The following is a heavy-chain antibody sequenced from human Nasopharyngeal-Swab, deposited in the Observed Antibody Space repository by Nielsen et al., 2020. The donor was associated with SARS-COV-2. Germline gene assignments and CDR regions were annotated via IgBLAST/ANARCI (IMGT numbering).Heavy chain of an antibody. V-gene: IGHV3-23*01. CDR2: ISGSDGCT. Sequence: GESLKISCAASGFTFSSYAMNWVRQAPGKGLEWVASISGSDGCTYYADSVKGRFTISRDNSKNTLYLQMNSLKAEDTALYYCAKGRGDCCGANLDTTYHYYMDVWGKGTTATVSS. CDR3: AKGRGDCCGANLDTTYHYYMDV. J-gene: IGHJ6*03. D-gene: IGHD4/OR15-4a*01. CDR1: GFTFSSYA.